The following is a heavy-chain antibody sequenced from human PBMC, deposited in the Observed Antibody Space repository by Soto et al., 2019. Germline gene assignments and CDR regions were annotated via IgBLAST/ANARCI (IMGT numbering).Heavy chain of an antibody. CDR2: IDNSGNT. CDR3: ERGAQDFWSGPFDY. CDR1: DGYISTYF. J-gene: IGHJ4*02. D-gene: IGHD3-3*01. Sequence: SETLSLTCTVSDGYISTYFWNWMRQPAGKGLEWIACIDNSGNTTYNPSLKSRVTMSADTYWNQFSLKLKPVTVAATAVLSCERGAQDFWSGPFDYWGQGALVNVSS. V-gene: IGHV4-4*07.